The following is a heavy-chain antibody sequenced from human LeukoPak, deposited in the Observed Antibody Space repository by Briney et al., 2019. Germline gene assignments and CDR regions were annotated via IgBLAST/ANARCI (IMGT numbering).Heavy chain of an antibody. CDR3: ARGSVVVVAAKYYFDY. D-gene: IGHD2-15*01. V-gene: IGHV3-21*01. CDR1: GFTFSSYS. Sequence: GGSLRLSCAASGFTFSSYSMNWVRQAPGKGLEWVSSISSSSSYIYYADSVKGRSTISRDNAKNSLYLQMNSLRAEDTAVYYCARGSVVVVAAKYYFDYWGQGTLVTVSS. J-gene: IGHJ4*02. CDR2: ISSSSSYI.